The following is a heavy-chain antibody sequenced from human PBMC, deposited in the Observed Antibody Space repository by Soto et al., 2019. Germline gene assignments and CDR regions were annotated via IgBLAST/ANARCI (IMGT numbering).Heavy chain of an antibody. J-gene: IGHJ3*02. D-gene: IGHD5-18*01. V-gene: IGHV2-5*02. CDR3: AHRPFNSAWHDAYDI. Sequence: QITLKESGPTLVKPTETLTLTCTFSGFSLSARGEGVGWIRQPPGKALEWLAIIYWDDDKRYSPSLRTTFTITKDTSKNQVVITMTNMDPVDTATYFCAHRPFNSAWHDAYDIWGHGTMVTVSS. CDR1: GFSLSARGEG. CDR2: IYWDDDK.